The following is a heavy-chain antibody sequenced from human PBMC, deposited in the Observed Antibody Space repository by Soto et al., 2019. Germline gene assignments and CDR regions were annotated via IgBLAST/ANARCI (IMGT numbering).Heavy chain of an antibody. D-gene: IGHD3-9*01. V-gene: IGHV3-30-3*01. CDR1: GFTFSSYA. Sequence: HPGGSLRLSCAASGFTFSSYAMHWVRQAPGKGLEWVAVISYDGSNKYYADSVKGRFTISRDNSKNTLYLQMNSLRAEDTAVYYCARVQGEAQYDILTGPHFDYWGQGTLVTVSS. CDR2: ISYDGSNK. J-gene: IGHJ4*02. CDR3: ARVQGEAQYDILTGPHFDY.